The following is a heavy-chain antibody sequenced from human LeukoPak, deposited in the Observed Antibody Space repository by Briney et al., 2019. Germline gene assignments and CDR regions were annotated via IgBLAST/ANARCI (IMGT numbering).Heavy chain of an antibody. Sequence: SETLSLTCTVSGGSISSYYWSWIRQPPGKGLEGFGYIYYSGSTNYNPSLKSRVTISVDTSKNQFSLKLSSVTAADTAVYYCARDPYSGNYGNYYYYYMDVWGKGTTVTISS. V-gene: IGHV4-59*01. CDR3: ARDPYSGNYGNYYYYYMDV. CDR2: IYYSGST. J-gene: IGHJ6*03. D-gene: IGHD1-26*01. CDR1: GGSISSYY.